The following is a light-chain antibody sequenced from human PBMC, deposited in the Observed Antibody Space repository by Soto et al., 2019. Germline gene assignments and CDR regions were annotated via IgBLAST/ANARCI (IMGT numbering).Light chain of an antibody. Sequence: DVVMTQTPLSSPVTLGQPASISCRSSQSLVHSDGNTYLSWRHQRPGQPPRLLISKITNRFSGAPDRYRGSGACTDTTLKISRVEDDDVGVYYCMQGTQFPHTFGQGTKLEIK. V-gene: IGKV2-24*01. J-gene: IGKJ2*01. CDR3: MQGTQFPHT. CDR1: QSLVHSDGNTY. CDR2: KIT.